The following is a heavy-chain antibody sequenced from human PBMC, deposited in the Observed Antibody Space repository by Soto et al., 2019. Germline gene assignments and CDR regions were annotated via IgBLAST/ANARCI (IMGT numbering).Heavy chain of an antibody. CDR3: ARDRGGGSIFGGHYGMDV. V-gene: IGHV3-11*06. D-gene: IGHD3-3*01. CDR2: ISSSSSST. CDR1: GFTFRDFY. J-gene: IGHJ6*02. Sequence: PGGSLRLSCVASGFTFRDFYMSWIRQVPGKGLEWLSKISSSSSSTDYADSVKGRFTISRDNAKNSLYLQMSSLRAEDTAVYYCARDRGGGSIFGGHYGMDVWGQGTTVTVSS.